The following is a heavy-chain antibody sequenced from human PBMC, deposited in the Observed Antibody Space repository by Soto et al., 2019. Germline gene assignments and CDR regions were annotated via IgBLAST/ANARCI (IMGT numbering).Heavy chain of an antibody. Sequence: EVQLVESGGGLVQPGGSLRLSCAASGFTFSSYWMSWFRQAPGKGLEWVANIKQAGSEENYVDSVKGRFTISRDNAKNARYLQMTSLRVEDTAVYYCAREIAARLGGKGTTVTVSS. CDR1: GFTFSSYW. CDR3: AREIAARL. V-gene: IGHV3-7*01. D-gene: IGHD6-6*01. J-gene: IGHJ6*04. CDR2: IKQAGSEE.